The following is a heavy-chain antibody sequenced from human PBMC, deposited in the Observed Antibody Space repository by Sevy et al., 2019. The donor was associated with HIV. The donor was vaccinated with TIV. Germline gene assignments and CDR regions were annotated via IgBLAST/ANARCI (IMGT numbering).Heavy chain of an antibody. V-gene: IGHV4-34*01. CDR1: GGSFSGYY. J-gene: IGHJ6*02. Sequence: SETLSLTCAVYGGSFSGYYWSWIRQPPGKGLEWIGENNHSGSTNYNPSLKSRVTISVDTSKNQFSLKLSSVTAADTAVYYCARGRDFYYGSGSYYNRVPNYGMDVWGQGTTVTVSS. CDR2: NNHSGST. CDR3: ARGRDFYYGSGSYYNRVPNYGMDV. D-gene: IGHD3-10*01.